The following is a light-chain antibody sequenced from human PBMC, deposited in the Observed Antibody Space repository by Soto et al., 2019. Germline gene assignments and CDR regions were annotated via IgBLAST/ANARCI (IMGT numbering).Light chain of an antibody. CDR2: DVS. Sequence: QPVLTQPPSASGAPGQSVTISCTGTSSDVGGYIYVSGYQQHPGKAPKLMIYDVSKRPSGVPDRFSGSRSGNTASLTVSGLHAEDEDDYYCNSYAGSNNYVVFGGGTKVTVL. CDR3: NSYAGSNNYVV. J-gene: IGLJ2*01. V-gene: IGLV2-8*01. CDR1: SSDVGGYIY.